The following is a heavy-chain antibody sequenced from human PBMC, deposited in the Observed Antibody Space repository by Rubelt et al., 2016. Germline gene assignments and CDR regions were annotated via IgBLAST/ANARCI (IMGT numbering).Heavy chain of an antibody. CDR3: ARDLPWGYGDYGGDY. D-gene: IGHD4-17*01. Sequence: GKGLEWIGSIYYSGSTYYNPSLKSRVTISVDTSKNQFSLKLSSVTAADTAVYYCARDLPWGYGDYGGDYWGQGTLVTVSS. V-gene: IGHV4-39*07. CDR2: IYYSGST. J-gene: IGHJ4*02.